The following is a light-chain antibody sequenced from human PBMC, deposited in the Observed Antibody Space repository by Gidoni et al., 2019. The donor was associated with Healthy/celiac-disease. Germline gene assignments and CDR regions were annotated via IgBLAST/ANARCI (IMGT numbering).Light chain of an antibody. V-gene: IGKV1-5*03. Sequence: DIPLTQSPSTLSASEGDRVTITCRASQSISSWLAWYQQKPGKALKLLIYNASSLESGVPSRFSGSGSEIEFTLTISSLQPDDFATYYCQQYNSYPLTFGGGTKVEIK. CDR2: NAS. CDR1: QSISSW. J-gene: IGKJ4*01. CDR3: QQYNSYPLT.